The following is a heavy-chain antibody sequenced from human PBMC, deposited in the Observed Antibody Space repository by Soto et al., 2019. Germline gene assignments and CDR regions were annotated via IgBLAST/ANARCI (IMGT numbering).Heavy chain of an antibody. Sequence: GGSLRLSCAASGFTFSSYGMHWVRQAPGKGLEWVAVISYDGSNKYYADSVKGRFTISRDNSKNTLYLQMNSLRAEDTAVYYCAKTQVGGYGPDYGDYMCFDYWGQGTLVTVSS. J-gene: IGHJ4*02. CDR2: ISYDGSNK. D-gene: IGHD4-17*01. CDR3: AKTQVGGYGPDYGDYMCFDY. CDR1: GFTFSSYG. V-gene: IGHV3-30*18.